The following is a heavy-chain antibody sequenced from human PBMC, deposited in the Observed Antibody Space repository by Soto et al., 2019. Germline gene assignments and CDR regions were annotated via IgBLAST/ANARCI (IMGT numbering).Heavy chain of an antibody. D-gene: IGHD3-22*01. J-gene: IGHJ6*02. CDR2: IIPMLDSA. CDR1: GGTFDNYA. V-gene: IGHV1-69*12. Sequence: QVQLVQSGAEVKKPGSSVKVSCKASGGTFDNYAITWVRQAPGQGLEWMAGIIPMLDSANYAEKFQDRVTINADESTGTAYMEVSSLRSEDTAVYYCARTYHYDSRGKTYFYYGMDVWCQGTTVTVSS. CDR3: ARTYHYDSRGKTYFYYGMDV.